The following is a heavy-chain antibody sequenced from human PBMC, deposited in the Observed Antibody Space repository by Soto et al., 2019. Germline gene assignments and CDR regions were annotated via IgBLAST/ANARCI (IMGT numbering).Heavy chain of an antibody. CDR3: ARLPGIVAPGTVFLDN. CDR1: GYRFTSSW. J-gene: IGHJ4*02. D-gene: IGHD1-1*01. CDR2: IYPGDSDT. Sequence: SLKISCQASGYRFTSSWIGWVRQMPGKGLEWMGIIYPGDSDTRYRPSFQGQVTISADKSSSTAYLQWNSLQASDTAMYYCARLPGIVAPGTVFLDNWGQGTMVTVSS. V-gene: IGHV5-51*01.